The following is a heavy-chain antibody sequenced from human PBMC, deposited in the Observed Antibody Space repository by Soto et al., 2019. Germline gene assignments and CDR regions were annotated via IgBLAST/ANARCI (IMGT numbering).Heavy chain of an antibody. Sequence: QVQLQESGPGLVKPSGTLSLTCAVSGGSISSSNWWSWVRQPPGKGLEWIGEVYHSGSTNYHPSLNSRVTITVDKSKNQFSLKLSSVTAADTAVYYCAMLGITGTRSFDYWGQGTLVTVSS. J-gene: IGHJ4*02. V-gene: IGHV4-4*02. D-gene: IGHD1-7*01. CDR2: VYHSGST. CDR3: AMLGITGTRSFDY. CDR1: GGSISSSNW.